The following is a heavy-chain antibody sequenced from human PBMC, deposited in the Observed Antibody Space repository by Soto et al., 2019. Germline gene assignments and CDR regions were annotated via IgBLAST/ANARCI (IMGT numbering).Heavy chain of an antibody. CDR3: ARGSDRPGYCSGGCCYPDFDS. Sequence: QVQLVQSGAEVKKPGSSVRVSCKASGGTFSNYSINWVRQAPGQGLEWMGRTIPVLDTERYAQKFQGRLTVFADKSTATAFMELSRLTSEDTAIYYCARGSDRPGYCSGGCCYPDFDSWGQGTLVTVSS. J-gene: IGHJ4*02. D-gene: IGHD2-15*01. V-gene: IGHV1-69*08. CDR1: GGTFSNYS. CDR2: TIPVLDTE.